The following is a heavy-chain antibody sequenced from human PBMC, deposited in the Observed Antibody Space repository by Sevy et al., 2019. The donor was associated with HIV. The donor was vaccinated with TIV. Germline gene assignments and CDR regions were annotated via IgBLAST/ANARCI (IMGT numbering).Heavy chain of an antibody. Sequence: GGSLRLSCAVSGFIVSSNYMTWVRQAPGKGLEWVSVIYSGGNTFYADSVRGRFTISRDNSKNTLYLQMNSLRAEDAAVYYCAGGMILEGSWYGMDVWGQGTTVTVSS. CDR3: AGGMILEGSWYGMDV. D-gene: IGHD3-3*01. J-gene: IGHJ6*02. V-gene: IGHV3-53*01. CDR1: GFIVSSNY. CDR2: IYSGGNT.